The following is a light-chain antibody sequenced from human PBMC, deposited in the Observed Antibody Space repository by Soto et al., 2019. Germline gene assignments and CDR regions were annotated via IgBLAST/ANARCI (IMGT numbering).Light chain of an antibody. CDR1: QSVSSSY. CDR2: APS. Sequence: DIVLTQSPGTLSLSPGERATLSCRASQSVSSSYLAWYQQKPGQAPRLLIYAPSNRATGIPDRFSGSGSATDFTLTISRLDPEDFAVYYCQQYDTSPLTFGGGTKVDIK. V-gene: IGKV3-20*01. J-gene: IGKJ4*01. CDR3: QQYDTSPLT.